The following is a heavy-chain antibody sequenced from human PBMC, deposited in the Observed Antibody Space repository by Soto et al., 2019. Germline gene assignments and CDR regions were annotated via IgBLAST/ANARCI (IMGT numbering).Heavy chain of an antibody. V-gene: IGHV3-21*01. J-gene: IGHJ6*02. CDR2: ISLSSSYT. Sequence: GSLRLSCEASGFTFNSHTMHWVRQAPGMRPEWISSISLSSSYTYYAESVKGRFTISRDNAKNSLFLQMNSLAVEDTAVYYCASPIFGPGMDVWGRGTTVTVSS. CDR3: ASPIFGPGMDV. D-gene: IGHD3-3*02. CDR1: GFTFNSHT.